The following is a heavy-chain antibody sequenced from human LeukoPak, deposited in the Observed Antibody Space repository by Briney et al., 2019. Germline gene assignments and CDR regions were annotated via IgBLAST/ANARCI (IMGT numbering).Heavy chain of an antibody. CDR2: IYSGGST. CDR3: SSAVAGTLDY. Sequence: GGSLRLSCAASGFTVSSNYMSWVRQAPGKGLEWVSVIYSGGSTYYADSVKGRFTISRDNSKNTLYLQMNSLRAEDTAVYYCSSAVAGTLDYWGQGTLVTVSS. V-gene: IGHV3-53*01. J-gene: IGHJ4*02. CDR1: GFTVSSNY. D-gene: IGHD6-19*01.